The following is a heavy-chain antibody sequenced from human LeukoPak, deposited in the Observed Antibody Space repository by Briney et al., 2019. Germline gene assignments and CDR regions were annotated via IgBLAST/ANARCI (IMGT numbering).Heavy chain of an antibody. CDR2: ISAYNGNT. CDR1: GYTFTSYG. D-gene: IGHD2-15*01. Sequence: GASVKVSCKASGYTFTSYGISWVRQAPGQGLEWMGWISAYNGNTNYAQKLQGRVTMTTDTSTSTAYMELRSLRSDDTAVYYCARAYCSGGSCYSFYYYYCMDVWGKGTTVTVSS. CDR3: ARAYCSGGSCYSFYYYYCMDV. V-gene: IGHV1-18*01. J-gene: IGHJ6*03.